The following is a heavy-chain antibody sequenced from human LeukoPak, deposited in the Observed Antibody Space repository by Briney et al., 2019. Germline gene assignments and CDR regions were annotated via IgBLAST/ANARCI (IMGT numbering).Heavy chain of an antibody. D-gene: IGHD3-3*01. V-gene: IGHV1-8*01. CDR2: MNPNSGNT. CDR1: GYTFTSYD. J-gene: IGHJ6*02. Sequence: GASVKVSCKASGYTFTSYDINWVRQATGQGLEWMGWMNPNSGNTGYAQKFQGRVTMTRNTSISTAYMELSSLRSEDTAVYYCARGGLGTLYDFWSGYSLYYYYGMDVWGQGTTVTVSS. CDR3: ARGGLGTLYDFWSGYSLYYYYGMDV.